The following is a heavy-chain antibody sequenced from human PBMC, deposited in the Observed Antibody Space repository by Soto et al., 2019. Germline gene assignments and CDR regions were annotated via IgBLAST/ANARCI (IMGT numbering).Heavy chain of an antibody. Sequence: ESLKISCKGSGYSFTSYWINWVRQMPGKGLEWMGRIDPSDSYTNYSPSFQGHVTISADTSISTAYLQWSSLKASDTAMYYRARGPPIAARSRSSDYWGQGTLVTVSS. V-gene: IGHV5-10-1*01. CDR1: GYSFTSYW. CDR3: ARGPPIAARSRSSDY. CDR2: IDPSDSYT. D-gene: IGHD6-6*01. J-gene: IGHJ4*02.